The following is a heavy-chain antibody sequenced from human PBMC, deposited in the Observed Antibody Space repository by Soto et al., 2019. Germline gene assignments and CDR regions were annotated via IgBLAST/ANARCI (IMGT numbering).Heavy chain of an antibody. CDR1: GFTFSSYA. V-gene: IGHV3-30-3*01. J-gene: IGHJ4*02. CDR3: GRCTSTSCHLGSDY. D-gene: IGHD2-2*01. Sequence: GGSLRLSCAASGFTFSSYAMNWVRQAPGKGLEWVALISHDGINKYYADSVRGRFTISRDSSTNTLYLQMNSLRAADTAVYYCGRCTSTSCHLGSDYWGQGTLVTVSS. CDR2: ISHDGINK.